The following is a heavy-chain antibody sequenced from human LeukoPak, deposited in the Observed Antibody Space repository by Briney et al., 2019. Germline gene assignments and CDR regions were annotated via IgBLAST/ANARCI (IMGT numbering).Heavy chain of an antibody. CDR1: GCTFSSYA. V-gene: IGHV1-69*04. J-gene: IGHJ3*02. CDR3: ARGRIAVAGTGDAFDI. Sequence: SVKVSCKASGCTFSSYAISWVRQAPGQGLEWMGRIIPILGIANYAQKFQGRVTINADKSTSTAYMELSSLRSEDPAVYYCARGRIAVAGTGDAFDIWGQGTMVTVSS. D-gene: IGHD6-19*01. CDR2: IIPILGIA.